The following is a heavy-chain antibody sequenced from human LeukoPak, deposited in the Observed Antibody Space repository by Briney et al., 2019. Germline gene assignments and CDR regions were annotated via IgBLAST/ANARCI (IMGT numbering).Heavy chain of an antibody. V-gene: IGHV3-7*01. CDR1: GFNFGEFW. D-gene: IGHD3-3*02. Sequence: QPGGSLRLSCAASGFNFGEFWMAWVRLTPGMGLEWVADIKEDGSESFYVDSVKGRFTISRDNAKNSLYLQMNSLRAEDTAVYYCARQDISYFYMDVWGKGTTVTVSS. CDR2: IKEDGSES. CDR3: ARQDISYFYMDV. J-gene: IGHJ6*03.